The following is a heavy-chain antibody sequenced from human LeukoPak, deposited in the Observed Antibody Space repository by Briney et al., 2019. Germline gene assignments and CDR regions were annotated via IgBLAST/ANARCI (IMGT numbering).Heavy chain of an antibody. CDR1: GFTFSSYS. CDR2: IGISSGNT. J-gene: IGHJ4*02. D-gene: IGHD4-11*01. V-gene: IGHV3-48*04. Sequence: GGSLRLSCAASGFTFSSYSMNWVRQAPGKGLEWISYIGISSGNTKYADSVKGRFTISGDNAKSSLYLQMNSLRVEDTAVYYCARDHNYAFDNWGQGTLVTVSS. CDR3: ARDHNYAFDN.